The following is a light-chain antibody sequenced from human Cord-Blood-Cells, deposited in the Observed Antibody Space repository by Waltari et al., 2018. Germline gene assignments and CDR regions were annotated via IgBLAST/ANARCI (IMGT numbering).Light chain of an antibody. V-gene: IGKV2-29*02. CDR1: QSLLHSDGNTY. CDR2: KVS. J-gene: IGKJ1*01. Sequence: DVVMTQTPLSLPVTLGQPASISCKSSQSLLHSDGNTYLAWYLQRPGQSPQLLIYKVSSRFSGVPDRFSGSGSGTDFTLKISRVEAEDVGVYYCMQGIHLPQTFGQGTKVEIK. CDR3: MQGIHLPQT.